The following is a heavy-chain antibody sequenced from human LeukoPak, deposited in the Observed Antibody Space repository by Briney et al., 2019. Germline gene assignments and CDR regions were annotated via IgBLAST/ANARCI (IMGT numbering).Heavy chain of an antibody. D-gene: IGHD4-17*01. Sequence: SETLSLTCAVYGGSFSGYYWSWIRQPPGKGLEWIGEINHSGSTNYNPSLKSRVTISVDTSKNQFSLKLSSVTAADTAVYYCARGNDYGNSGQGTLVTVSS. CDR1: GGSFSGYY. V-gene: IGHV4-34*01. CDR3: ARGNDYGN. J-gene: IGHJ4*02. CDR2: INHSGST.